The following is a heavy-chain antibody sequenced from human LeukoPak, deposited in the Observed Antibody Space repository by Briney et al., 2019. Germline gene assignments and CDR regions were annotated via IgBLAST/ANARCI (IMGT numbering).Heavy chain of an antibody. D-gene: IGHD4-23*01. CDR3: ARQTSTVAIGWGGFDI. J-gene: IGHJ3*02. Sequence: GESLKISCKGSGYSFTSYWIGWVRQMPGKGLEWMGIIYPGDSDTRYSPSFQGQVTISADKSISTAYLQWSSLKASDTAMYYCARQTSTVAIGWGGFDIWGQGTMVTV. V-gene: IGHV5-51*01. CDR1: GYSFTSYW. CDR2: IYPGDSDT.